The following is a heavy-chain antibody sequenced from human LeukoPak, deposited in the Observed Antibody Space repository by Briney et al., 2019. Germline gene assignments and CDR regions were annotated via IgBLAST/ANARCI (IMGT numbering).Heavy chain of an antibody. CDR2: IMPNLGIA. Sequence: SVKVSCKASGGTFSSYAISWVRQAPGQGLEWMGRIMPNLGIANYAQKFQGRVTMTRDTSISTAYMELSRLRSDDTAVYYCARPLGYDSSGYYSDAFDIWGQGTMVTVSS. CDR1: GGTFSSYA. CDR3: ARPLGYDSSGYYSDAFDI. V-gene: IGHV1-69*04. D-gene: IGHD3-22*01. J-gene: IGHJ3*02.